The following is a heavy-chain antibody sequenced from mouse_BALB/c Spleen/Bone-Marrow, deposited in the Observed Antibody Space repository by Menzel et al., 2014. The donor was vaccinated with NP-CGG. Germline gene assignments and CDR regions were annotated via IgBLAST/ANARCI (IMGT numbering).Heavy chain of an antibody. V-gene: IGHV1-62-2*01. Sequence: VQLQESGAELVKPGASVKLSCTASGYNFTEYIIHWVKQRPGQGLEWIGWIYPGSGSIKYNENFKDKATLTADKSSSTVYMEISRLTSEDSAVYFCARHEDYGSSYYYAMDYWGQGTSVTVSS. CDR2: IYPGSGSI. CDR3: ARHEDYGSSYYYAMDY. CDR1: GYNFTEYI. D-gene: IGHD1-1*01. J-gene: IGHJ4*01.